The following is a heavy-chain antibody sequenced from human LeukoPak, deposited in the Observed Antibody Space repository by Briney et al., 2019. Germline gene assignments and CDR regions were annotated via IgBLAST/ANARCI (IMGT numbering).Heavy chain of an antibody. J-gene: IGHJ4*02. CDR3: ARGGSSALIDY. D-gene: IGHD6-6*01. CDR2: ISYDGSNK. CDR1: GFTFSSYA. V-gene: IGHV3-30-3*01. Sequence: GGSLRLSCAASGFTFSSYAMHWVRQAPGKGLEWVAVISYDGSNKYYADSVKGRFTISRDNSKNTLYLQMNSLRAEDTAVYYCARGGSSALIDYWGQGTLVTVSS.